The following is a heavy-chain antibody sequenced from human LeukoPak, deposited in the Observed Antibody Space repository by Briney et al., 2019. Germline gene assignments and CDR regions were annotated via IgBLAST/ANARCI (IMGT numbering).Heavy chain of an antibody. CDR1: GDSISSSSYY. J-gene: IGHJ4*02. D-gene: IGHD3-10*01. Sequence: SETLSLTCTVSGDSISSSSYYWGWIRQPPGKGLEWIGSIYYSGSTYYNPSLKSRVTISVDTSKNQFPLKLSSVTAADTAVYYCARHGQYGSGSYYAYYFDYWGQGTLVTVSS. CDR2: IYYSGST. V-gene: IGHV4-39*01. CDR3: ARHGQYGSGSYYAYYFDY.